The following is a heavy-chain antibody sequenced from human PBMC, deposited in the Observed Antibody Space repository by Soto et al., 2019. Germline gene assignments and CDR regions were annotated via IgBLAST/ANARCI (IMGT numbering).Heavy chain of an antibody. V-gene: IGHV1-46*01. J-gene: IGHJ6*02. CDR3: ARVLLRGYYYGMDV. Sequence: ASVKVSCKASGYTFTAYYMHWVRQAPGQGLEWMGVINPTGGGTSYAQKFQGRVTMTSDTSTTTVYMELSSLRSEDTAVYYCARVLLRGYYYGMDVWGLGTTVTVSS. CDR1: GYTFTAYY. CDR2: INPTGGGT.